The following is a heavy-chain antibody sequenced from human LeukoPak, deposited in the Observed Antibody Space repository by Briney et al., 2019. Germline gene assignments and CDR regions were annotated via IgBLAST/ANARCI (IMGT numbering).Heavy chain of an antibody. J-gene: IGHJ4*02. CDR1: GFTFSSYA. Sequence: AGGSLRLSCAASGFTFSSYAMSWVRQAPGKGLEWVSAISGSGGSTYYADSVKGRFTISRDNSKNTLYLQMNSLRAEDTAVYYCAKDSSPSIAVASDYWGQGTLVTVSS. CDR3: AKDSSPSIAVASDY. V-gene: IGHV3-23*01. CDR2: ISGSGGST. D-gene: IGHD6-19*01.